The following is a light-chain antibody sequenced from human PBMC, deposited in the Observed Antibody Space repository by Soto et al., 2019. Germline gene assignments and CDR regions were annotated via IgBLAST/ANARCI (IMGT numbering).Light chain of an antibody. Sequence: EIVLTQSPATLSLSPGERATLSCRASQSVSSYLAWYQQKPVQAPRLLIYDASNWATGIPARFSGSGSGTDFTLTISSLEPEDFAVYYCQQRSNWCSMYTFGQGTKLEIK. CDR1: QSVSSY. V-gene: IGKV3-11*01. J-gene: IGKJ2*01. CDR2: DAS. CDR3: QQRSNWCSMYT.